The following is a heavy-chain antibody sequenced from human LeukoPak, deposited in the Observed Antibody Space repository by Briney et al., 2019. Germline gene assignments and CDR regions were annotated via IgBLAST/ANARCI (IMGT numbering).Heavy chain of an antibody. CDR3: AREDGYRYES. Sequence: ASVKVSCKASGYTFTGYYIYWVRQAPGQGLERMGWINPNSGGTNYAQKFQGRVTMTRDTSISTACMELSGLRSDDTAVYYCAREDGYRYESWGQGALVTVSS. J-gene: IGHJ5*02. CDR2: INPNSGGT. D-gene: IGHD5-18*01. V-gene: IGHV1-2*02. CDR1: GYTFTGYY.